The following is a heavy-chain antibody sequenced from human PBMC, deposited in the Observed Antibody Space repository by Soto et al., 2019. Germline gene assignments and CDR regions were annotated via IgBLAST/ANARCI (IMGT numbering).Heavy chain of an antibody. V-gene: IGHV3-74*01. CDR3: GRGGERISGMDI. CDR1: GFTFSSYW. Sequence: EVQLVESGGGLVQPGGSLRLSCAASGFTFSSYWMHWVRQAPGKGLVCISRIIRDGSSPNYADSVKGQFTISRDNAKNKLELEINSLIAEDTAVYFCGRGGERISGMDIWGQGTTVTVSS. D-gene: IGHD3-10*01. J-gene: IGHJ6*02. CDR2: IIRDGSSP.